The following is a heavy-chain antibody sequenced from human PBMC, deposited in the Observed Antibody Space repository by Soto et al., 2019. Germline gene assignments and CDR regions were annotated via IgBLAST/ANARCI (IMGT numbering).Heavy chain of an antibody. Sequence: QVQLVQSGAEVKKPGSSVKVSCKASGGTFSSYAISWVRQAPGQGLEWMGGIIPIFGTANYAQKFQGRVTITADESPSTAYMELSSLRSEDTAVYYCARDSRYCSGGSCYFLPGIDYWGQGTLVTVSS. CDR3: ARDSRYCSGGSCYFLPGIDY. CDR2: IIPIFGTA. D-gene: IGHD2-15*01. J-gene: IGHJ4*02. V-gene: IGHV1-69*12. CDR1: GGTFSSYA.